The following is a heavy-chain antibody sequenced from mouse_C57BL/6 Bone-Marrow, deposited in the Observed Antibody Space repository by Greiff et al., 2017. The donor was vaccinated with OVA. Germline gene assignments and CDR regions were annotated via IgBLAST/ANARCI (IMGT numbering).Heavy chain of an antibody. CDR3: ARSSIHYYGSSAYSFDY. Sequence: VQLQQSGAELMKPGASVKLSCKATGYTFTGYWIEWVKQRPGQGLEWIGEILPGSGSTNYNEKFKGKATLTADPSSNTAYMQLSSLTTEDSAIYCCARSSIHYYGSSAYSFDYWGQGTTLPGSS. D-gene: IGHD1-1*01. V-gene: IGHV1-9*01. CDR2: ILPGSGST. CDR1: GYTFTGYW. J-gene: IGHJ2*01.